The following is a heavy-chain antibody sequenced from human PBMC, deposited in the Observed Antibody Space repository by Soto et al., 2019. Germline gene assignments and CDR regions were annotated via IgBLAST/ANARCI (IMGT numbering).Heavy chain of an antibody. CDR2: INPNSGGT. D-gene: IGHD6-6*01. Sequence: ASVKVSCKASGYTFTGYYMHWVRQAPGQGLEWMGWINPNSGGTNYAQKFQGRVTMTRDTSISTAYMELSRLRSDDTAVYYRASEYSSSSLYYYGMDVWGQGTTVTVSS. J-gene: IGHJ6*02. V-gene: IGHV1-2*02. CDR1: GYTFTGYY. CDR3: ASEYSSSSLYYYGMDV.